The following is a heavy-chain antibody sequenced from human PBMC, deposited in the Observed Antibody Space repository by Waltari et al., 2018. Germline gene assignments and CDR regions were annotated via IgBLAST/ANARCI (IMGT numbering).Heavy chain of an antibody. Sequence: VRLVESGGDLVRPGESLRLSCATSGFNFNNYNMNWVRQAPGKGLEWLSYISGYGNTIYYADSVKGRFTVSRDNARDSVYLQVNSLRADDTALYFCARVWGRGYLDYWGQGTLVTVSS. J-gene: IGHJ4*02. CDR1: GFNFNNYN. CDR2: ISGYGNTI. CDR3: ARVWGRGYLDY. V-gene: IGHV3-48*01. D-gene: IGHD3-16*01.